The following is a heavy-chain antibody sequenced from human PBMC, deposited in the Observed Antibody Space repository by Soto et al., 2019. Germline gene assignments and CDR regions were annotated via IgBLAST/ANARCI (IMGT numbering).Heavy chain of an antibody. CDR2: ISAYNGKT. Sequence: QVQLVQSGGEVKKPGASVKLSCTASGYTFTSYGISWVRQAPGQGLEWMGWISAYNGKTNYAQNVQGRVTMTTDTXXRTAYMDRRSLRSDDTAVYYCARGGDVNYYHGVDVWGQGTTVTVSS. CDR1: GYTFTSYG. D-gene: IGHD5-12*01. J-gene: IGHJ6*02. V-gene: IGHV1-18*01. CDR3: ARGGDVNYYHGVDV.